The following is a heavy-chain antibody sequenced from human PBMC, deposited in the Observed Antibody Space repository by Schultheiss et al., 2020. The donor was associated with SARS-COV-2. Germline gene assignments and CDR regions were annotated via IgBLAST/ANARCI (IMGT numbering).Heavy chain of an antibody. CDR2: ISSSSSYI. J-gene: IGHJ3*02. Sequence: GGSLRLSCAASGFSFSSYSMNWVRQAPGKGLEWVSYISSSSSYIYYADSVKGRFTISRDNAKNSLYLQLNSLGAEDTALYYCARNRRMATKKDAFDIWGQGTMVTVSS. CDR1: GFSFSSYS. D-gene: IGHD5-24*01. CDR3: ARNRRMATKKDAFDI. V-gene: IGHV3-21*05.